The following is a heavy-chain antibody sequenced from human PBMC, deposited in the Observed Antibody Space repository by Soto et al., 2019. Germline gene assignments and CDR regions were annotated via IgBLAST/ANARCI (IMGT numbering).Heavy chain of an antibody. V-gene: IGHV1-8*01. Sequence: ASVKVSCKASGYSFTSYDINWVRQATGQGLEWMGWMNPNSGNTGYAQKFQGRVTMTRNTSISTAYMELSSLRSEDTAVYYCARHDYGDYDAFDIWGQGTMVTVSS. CDR2: MNPNSGNT. CDR1: GYSFTSYD. D-gene: IGHD4-17*01. J-gene: IGHJ3*02. CDR3: ARHDYGDYDAFDI.